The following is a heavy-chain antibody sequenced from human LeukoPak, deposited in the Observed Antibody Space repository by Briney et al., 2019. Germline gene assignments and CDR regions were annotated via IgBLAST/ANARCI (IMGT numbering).Heavy chain of an antibody. Sequence: GGSLRLSCAASGITVSGNYMSWVRQAPGKGLEWVSVIYSGGSTYYADSVKGRFTISRDNSKNTLYLQMNSLRAEDTAVYYCARDIRAYHYYYMDVWGKGTTVTVSS. CDR3: ARDIRAYHYYYMDV. CDR1: GITVSGNY. CDR2: IYSGGST. V-gene: IGHV3-66*02. J-gene: IGHJ6*03. D-gene: IGHD5-12*01.